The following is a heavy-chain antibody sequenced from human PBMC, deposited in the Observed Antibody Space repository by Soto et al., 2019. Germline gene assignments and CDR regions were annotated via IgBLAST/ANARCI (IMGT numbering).Heavy chain of an antibody. CDR2: ISAYNGNT. D-gene: IGHD6-19*01. CDR1: GYTFTSYG. CDR3: AREDDMWLVRDYYGMDV. Sequence: QVQLVQSGAEVKKPGASVKVSCKASGYTFTSYGISWVRQAPGQGLECMGWISAYNGNTNYAQKLQGRVTMTTDTSTSTAYMELRSLRSDDTAVYYCAREDDMWLVRDYYGMDVWGQGTTVTVSS. V-gene: IGHV1-18*01. J-gene: IGHJ6*02.